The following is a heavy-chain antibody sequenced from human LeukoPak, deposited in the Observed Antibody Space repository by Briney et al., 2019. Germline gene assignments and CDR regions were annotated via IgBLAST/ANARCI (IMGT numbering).Heavy chain of an antibody. V-gene: IGHV3-7*01. D-gene: IGHD6-6*01. J-gene: IGHJ3*02. Sequence: GSLRLSCAASGFTFTNYWMNWVRQAPGKGPEWVANIKRDGSEKYYVDSVKGRFTISRDNAKNSLYLQMNSLRAEDTAVYYCARPTSSGVLKDDGFDIWGQGTMVTVSS. CDR2: IKRDGSEK. CDR3: ARPTSSGVLKDDGFDI. CDR1: GFTFTNYW.